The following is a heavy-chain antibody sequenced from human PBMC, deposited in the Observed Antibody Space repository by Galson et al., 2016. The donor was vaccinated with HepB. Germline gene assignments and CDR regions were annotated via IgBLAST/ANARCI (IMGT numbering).Heavy chain of an antibody. J-gene: IGHJ4*02. CDR3: AKDLGAGWGYYFDY. V-gene: IGHV3-11*01. CDR2: IRYSSDPM. CDR1: GFTFSDYF. D-gene: IGHD3-16*01. Sequence: SLRLSCAASGFTFSDYFTAWIRQAPGKGLEWVSHIRYSSDPMSYAASVMGRFSISRDNSKKTLYLQMNSLRADDTAVYYCAKDLGAGWGYYFDYWGQGTLVTVSS.